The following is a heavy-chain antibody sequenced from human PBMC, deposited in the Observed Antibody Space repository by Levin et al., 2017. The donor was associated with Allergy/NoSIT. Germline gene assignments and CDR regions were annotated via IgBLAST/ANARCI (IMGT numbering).Heavy chain of an antibody. Sequence: GESLKISCAASGFTFSSYAMSWVRQAPGKGLEWVSPISGSGGNTYYVDSVKGRFTISRDNSKNTLYLQMTSLRAEDTAVYYCAKHDDPRGYYYYSYIDIWGKGTTVTVSS. CDR2: ISGSGGNT. CDR3: AKHDDPRGYYYYSYIDI. J-gene: IGHJ6*03. V-gene: IGHV3-23*01. D-gene: IGHD1-1*01. CDR1: GFTFSSYA.